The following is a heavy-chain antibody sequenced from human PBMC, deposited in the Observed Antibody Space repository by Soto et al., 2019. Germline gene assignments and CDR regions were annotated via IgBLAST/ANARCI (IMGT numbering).Heavy chain of an antibody. Sequence: SETLSLTCTVSGDSITSGANYWSWIRQHPGKGLEWIGYIYYSGNTNYNPSLKSRFTISVDTSKNQFSLKLKSVTAADTAVYYCASLLPTWHQFDYWGQGALVTVSS. CDR2: IYYSGNT. D-gene: IGHD2-15*01. J-gene: IGHJ4*02. CDR1: GDSITSGANY. CDR3: ASLLPTWHQFDY. V-gene: IGHV4-31*03.